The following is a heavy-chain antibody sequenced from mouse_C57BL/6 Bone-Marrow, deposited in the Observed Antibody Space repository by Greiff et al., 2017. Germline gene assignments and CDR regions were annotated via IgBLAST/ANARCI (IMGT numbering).Heavy chain of an antibody. D-gene: IGHD2-4*01. CDR3: ARGYDYDYAMDY. V-gene: IGHV14-4*01. CDR1: GFNIKDDY. CDR2: IDPENGDT. J-gene: IGHJ4*01. Sequence: EVQGVESGAELVRPGASVKLSCTASGFNIKDDYMHWVKQRPEQGLEWIGWIDPENGDTEYASKFQGKATITVDTSSNTAYLQLSSLTSEDSAVYYSARGYDYDYAMDYWGQGTSVTVSS.